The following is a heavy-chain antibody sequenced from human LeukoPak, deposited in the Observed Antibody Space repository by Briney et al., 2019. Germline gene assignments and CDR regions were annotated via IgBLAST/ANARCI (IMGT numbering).Heavy chain of an antibody. CDR3: ATPNNYCSSTSCPFDY. J-gene: IGHJ4*02. V-gene: IGHV4-30-2*01. D-gene: IGHD2-2*01. CDR1: GGSISSGGYY. Sequence: SQTLSLTCTVSGGSISSGGYYWSWIRQPPGKGLEWIGYIYHSGSTYYNPSLKSRVTISVDRSKNQFSLKLSSVTAADTAVYYCATPNNYCSSTSCPFDYWGQGTLVTVSS. CDR2: IYHSGST.